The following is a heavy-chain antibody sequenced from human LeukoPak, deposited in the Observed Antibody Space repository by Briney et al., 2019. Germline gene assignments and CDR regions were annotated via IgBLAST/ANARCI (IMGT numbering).Heavy chain of an antibody. V-gene: IGHV4-61*02. D-gene: IGHD3-3*01. Sequence: SETLSLTCTVSGGSISSGSYYWSWIRQPAGKGLEWIGRIYTSGSTNYNPSLKSRVTISVDTSKNQFSLKLSSVTAADTAVYYCARQISDYYYYYIDVWGKGTTVTVSS. CDR2: IYTSGST. CDR1: GGSISSGSYY. CDR3: ARQISDYYYYYIDV. J-gene: IGHJ6*03.